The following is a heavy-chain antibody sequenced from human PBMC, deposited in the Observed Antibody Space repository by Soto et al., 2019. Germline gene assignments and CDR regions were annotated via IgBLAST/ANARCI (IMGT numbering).Heavy chain of an antibody. D-gene: IGHD6-13*01. CDR1: GFTFSSYA. V-gene: IGHV3-23*01. CDR2: ISGSGDST. Sequence: EVQLLDSGGGLVQPGGSLRLSCAASGFTFSSYAMNWVRQAPGKGLEWVSVISGSGDSTYYADSVKGRFTISRDNSKNTLYLQMNSLRTEDTAVYYCARRGPGTYVDYWGQGTLVNVSS. J-gene: IGHJ4*02. CDR3: ARRGPGTYVDY.